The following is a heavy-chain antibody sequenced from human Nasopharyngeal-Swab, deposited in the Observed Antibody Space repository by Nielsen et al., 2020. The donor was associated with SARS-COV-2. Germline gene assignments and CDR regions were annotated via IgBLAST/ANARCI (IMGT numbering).Heavy chain of an antibody. Sequence: ASVKVSCKASGYTFTSYAMHWVRQAPGQGLEWMGLINPSGGSTNYAQKFQDRVTMTRDTSTSTVYMELSSLRSEDTAVYYCARPRGRDDAFDIWGQGTMVTVSS. CDR1: GYTFTSYA. CDR3: ARPRGRDDAFDI. D-gene: IGHD5-24*01. CDR2: INPSGGST. V-gene: IGHV1-46*01. J-gene: IGHJ3*02.